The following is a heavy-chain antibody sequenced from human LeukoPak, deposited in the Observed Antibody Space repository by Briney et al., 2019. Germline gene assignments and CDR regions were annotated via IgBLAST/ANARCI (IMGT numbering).Heavy chain of an antibody. CDR2: INHSGST. CDR1: GGSFSGYY. D-gene: IGHD3-10*01. CDR3: ARGLRNYYGSGSYFDY. Sequence: SETLSLTCAVYGGSFSGYYWSWIRQPPGKGLEWIGEINHSGSTNYNPSLKSRVTISVDTSKNQFSLKLSSVTAADTAVYYCARGLRNYYGSGSYFDYWGQGTLVTVSS. V-gene: IGHV4-34*01. J-gene: IGHJ4*02.